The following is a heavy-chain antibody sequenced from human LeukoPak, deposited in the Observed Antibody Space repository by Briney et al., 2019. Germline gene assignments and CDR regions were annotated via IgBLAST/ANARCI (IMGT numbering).Heavy chain of an antibody. D-gene: IGHD5-12*01. CDR2: IYSGGST. V-gene: IGHV3-66*01. CDR1: GFNVSSNF. Sequence: GGSLRLSCAASGFNVSSNFMSWVRQAAGRGLEWVSFIYSGGSTSYTDSVKGRFTISRDTSKNTLYLQMNSLRVEDTAVYYCTRSYSGVLAHFDYWGQGTLVTVSS. J-gene: IGHJ4*02. CDR3: TRSYSGVLAHFDY.